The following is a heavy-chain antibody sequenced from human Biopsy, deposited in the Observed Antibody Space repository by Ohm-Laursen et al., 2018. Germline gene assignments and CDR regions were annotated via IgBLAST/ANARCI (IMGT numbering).Heavy chain of an antibody. D-gene: IGHD3-22*01. CDR2: TFYRGST. CDR3: ARDYDTSGYYYVS. Sequence: GTLSLTCPVSGGSISNNNYYWGWIRQPPGKGLEWIGSTFYRGSTHYKPSLKSRVNISVDTSKNQFSLKLNSVIAADTAVYYCARDYDTSGYYYVSWGQGTLVTVSS. J-gene: IGHJ5*02. V-gene: IGHV4-39*07. CDR1: GGSISNNNYY.